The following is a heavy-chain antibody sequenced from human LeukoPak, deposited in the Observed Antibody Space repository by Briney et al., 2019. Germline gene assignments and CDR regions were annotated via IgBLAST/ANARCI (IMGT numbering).Heavy chain of an antibody. V-gene: IGHV1-2*02. Sequence: ASVKVSCKASGYTFTSYDISWVRQATGQGLERMGWMNPNSGGTNYAQKFQGRVTMTRDTSISTAYMELSRLRSDDTAVYYCARVHVVVTAPIDYWGQGTLVTVSS. D-gene: IGHD2-21*02. CDR1: GYTFTSYD. J-gene: IGHJ4*02. CDR3: ARVHVVVTAPIDY. CDR2: MNPNSGGT.